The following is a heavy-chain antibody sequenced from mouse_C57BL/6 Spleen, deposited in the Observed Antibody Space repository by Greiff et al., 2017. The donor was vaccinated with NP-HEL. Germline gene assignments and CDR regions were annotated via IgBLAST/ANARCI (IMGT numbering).Heavy chain of an antibody. CDR1: GFNIKDYY. CDR2: IDPEDGDT. D-gene: IGHD1-1*01. Sequence: EVQLQQSGAELVRPGASVKLSCTASGFNIKDYYMHWVKQRPEQGLEWIGRIDPEDGDTEYAPKFQGKATMTADTSSNTAYLQLSSLTSEDTAVYYCTTRGGSSLYYYAMDYWGQGTSVTVSS. CDR3: TTRGGSSLYYYAMDY. V-gene: IGHV14-1*01. J-gene: IGHJ4*01.